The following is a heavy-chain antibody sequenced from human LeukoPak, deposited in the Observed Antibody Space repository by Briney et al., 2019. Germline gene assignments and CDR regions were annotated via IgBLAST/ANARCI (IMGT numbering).Heavy chain of an antibody. V-gene: IGHV3-23*01. CDR3: ATSLSHFDY. CDR2: ITGGGGST. Sequence: GGSLRLSCAASGVTFNNYAMIWVRQAPGKGLEWVSGITGGGGSTYYADSVKGRFTISRDNSKNTLFLQMNSLRAEHTAIYYCATSLSHFDYWGQGTLVTVSS. CDR1: GVTFNNYA. J-gene: IGHJ4*02.